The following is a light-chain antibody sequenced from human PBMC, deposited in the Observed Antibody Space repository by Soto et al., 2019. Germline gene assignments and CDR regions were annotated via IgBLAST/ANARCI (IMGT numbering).Light chain of an antibody. Sequence: EIVLTQSPGTLSLSPGERATLSCRASQSVSSSYLAWYQQKPGQAPRLLIYGASRRATGIPDRFSGSGSGTDFTLTISRLEPEDFAVYYCQQYGSSPLTCGQGTEVEIK. J-gene: IGKJ1*01. V-gene: IGKV3-20*01. CDR1: QSVSSSY. CDR3: QQYGSSPLT. CDR2: GAS.